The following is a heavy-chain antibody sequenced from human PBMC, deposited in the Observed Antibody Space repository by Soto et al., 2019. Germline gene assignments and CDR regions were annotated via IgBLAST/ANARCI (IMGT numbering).Heavy chain of an antibody. J-gene: IGHJ4*02. D-gene: IGHD6-19*01. CDR3: ARDADSSGLHY. V-gene: IGHV3-53*01. CDR2: IYPAGPT. Sequence: GGSLRLSCAASGFTVSGMFMNWFRQAPGKGLEWVSVIYPAGPTYYADSVKGRFTISRDNSKNTLFLQLNNLRAEDTAVYYCARDADSSGLHYWGQGILVTVSS. CDR1: GFTVSGMF.